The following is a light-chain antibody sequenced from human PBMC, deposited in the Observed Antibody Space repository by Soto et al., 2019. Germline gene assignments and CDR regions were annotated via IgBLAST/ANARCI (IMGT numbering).Light chain of an antibody. Sequence: NFMLTQPHSVSESPGKTVTISCTRSSDSIASNYVQWYQQRPGSAPTTVMYEDNQRPSGVPARFSGSIDISSSSATLTISGLKTEDEADYYWQSFDSTVHVVFGGGTKLTVL. CDR2: EDN. CDR1: SDSIASNY. J-gene: IGLJ2*01. CDR3: QSFDSTVHVV. V-gene: IGLV6-57*04.